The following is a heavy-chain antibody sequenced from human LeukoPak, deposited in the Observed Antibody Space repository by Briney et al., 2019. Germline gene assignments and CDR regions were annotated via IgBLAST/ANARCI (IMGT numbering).Heavy chain of an antibody. CDR3: ARTYGSGSYGWFDP. J-gene: IGHJ5*02. CDR1: GGSFSGYY. CDR2: INHSGST. Sequence: PSETLSLTCAVYGGSFSGYYWSWIRRPPGKGLEWIGEINHSGSTNYNPSLKSRVTISVDTSKNQFSLKLSSVTAADTAVYYCARTYGSGSYGWFDPWGQGTLVTVSS. V-gene: IGHV4-34*01. D-gene: IGHD3-10*01.